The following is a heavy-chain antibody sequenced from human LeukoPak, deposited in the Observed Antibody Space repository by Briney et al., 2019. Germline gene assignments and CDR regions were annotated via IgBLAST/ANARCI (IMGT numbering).Heavy chain of an antibody. V-gene: IGHV4-39*01. CDR1: GGSISSSSYY. CDR2: IYYSGST. J-gene: IGHJ3*02. D-gene: IGHD3/OR15-3a*01. CDR3: ARRSWTLDAFDI. Sequence: SETLSLTCTVSGGSISSSSYYWGWIRQPPGKGLEWIGSIYYSGSTYYNPSLKSRVTISVDTSKNQFSLKLSSVTAADTAVYYCARRSWTLDAFDIWGQGTMVTVSS.